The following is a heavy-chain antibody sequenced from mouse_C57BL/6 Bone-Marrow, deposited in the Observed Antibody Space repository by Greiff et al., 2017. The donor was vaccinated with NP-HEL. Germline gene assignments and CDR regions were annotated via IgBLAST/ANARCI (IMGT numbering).Heavy chain of an antibody. CDR3: ARDHGSNYESAMDD. J-gene: IGHJ4*01. CDR1: GFTFSSYA. D-gene: IGHD2-5*01. CDR2: ISDGGSYT. Sequence: EVQGVESGGGLVKPGGSLKLSCAASGFTFSSYAMSWVRQTPEKRLEWVATISDGGSYTYSPDNVKGRLTISRDNAKNNLYLQMSHLKSEDTAMYYCARDHGSNYESAMDDWGQGTSVTVSS. V-gene: IGHV5-4*01.